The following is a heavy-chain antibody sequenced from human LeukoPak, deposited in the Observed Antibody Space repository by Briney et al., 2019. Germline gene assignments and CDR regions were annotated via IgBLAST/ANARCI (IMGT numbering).Heavy chain of an antibody. CDR2: IFYSGST. V-gene: IGHV4-59*08. CDR1: GVSMTTYY. J-gene: IGHJ4*02. D-gene: IGHD3-22*01. Sequence: SETLSLTCTVSGVSMTTYYWSWIRQPPGKGLEWIGYIFYSGSTNYNPSLKSRVTLSVDTSNNQFSLRLSSVTAADTAVYYCARLQFGSGDYHEVDYWGQGTLVTVSS. CDR3: ARLQFGSGDYHEVDY.